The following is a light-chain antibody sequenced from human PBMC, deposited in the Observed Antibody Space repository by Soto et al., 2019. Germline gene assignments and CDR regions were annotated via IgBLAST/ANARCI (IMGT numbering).Light chain of an antibody. CDR2: ETS. Sequence: IEVTQSPSSVCASVGDRVTITCRASQSITKWLAWYQQKPGGAPRRLVYETSTLQRGVSSRFSGSGSGTEFTLTISGLQPEDFATYYCQQAHDFPWTFGQGTKVDI. V-gene: IGKV1-12*01. CDR3: QQAHDFPWT. CDR1: QSITKW. J-gene: IGKJ1*01.